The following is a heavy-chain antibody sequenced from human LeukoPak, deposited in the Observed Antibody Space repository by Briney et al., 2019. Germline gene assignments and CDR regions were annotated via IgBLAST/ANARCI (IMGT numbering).Heavy chain of an antibody. D-gene: IGHD3-10*01. CDR2: IKKEGSEK. CDR1: GFTLRNNW. Sequence: SGGSLRLSCIASGFTLRNNWMSWIRQAPGKGLEWVANIKKEGSEKHYVDSVKGRSTISRDNAKNSVYLQMNSLRDEDTAVYYCAREGGESYGMDVWGKGTTVTVSS. CDR3: AREGGESYGMDV. V-gene: IGHV3-7*03. J-gene: IGHJ6*04.